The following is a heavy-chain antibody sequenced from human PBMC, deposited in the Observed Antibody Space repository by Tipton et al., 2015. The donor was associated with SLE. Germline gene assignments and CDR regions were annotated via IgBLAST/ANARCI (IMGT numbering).Heavy chain of an antibody. J-gene: IGHJ3*01. D-gene: IGHD1-20*01. CDR1: GFTFHEYA. CDR2: IVWSSGFR. CDR3: AKDRSITGTFDAFDV. Sequence: RSLRLSCAASGFTFHEYAMHWVRQTPGKGLEWVSGIVWSSGFRGYADSVKGRFTISRDNAKNSLYLQLNSLKTEDTAFYYCAKDRSITGTFDAFDVWGQGAMVIVSP. V-gene: IGHV3-9*01.